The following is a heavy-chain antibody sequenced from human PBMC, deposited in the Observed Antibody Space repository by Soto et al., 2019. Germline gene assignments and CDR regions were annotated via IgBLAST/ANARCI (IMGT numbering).Heavy chain of an antibody. V-gene: IGHV3-9*01. CDR2: INWNSGRI. J-gene: IGHJ4*02. D-gene: IGHD5-18*01. CDR1: GFPFDDYA. CDR3: VKDGYRYGYVFDY. Sequence: GGSLRLSCAASGFPFDDYAMHWVRRTPGKGLEWVSGINWNSGRIDYADSVKGRFTISRDNAKKSLYLQMNSLRGEDTALYYCVKDGYRYGYVFDYWGQGTQVTVSS.